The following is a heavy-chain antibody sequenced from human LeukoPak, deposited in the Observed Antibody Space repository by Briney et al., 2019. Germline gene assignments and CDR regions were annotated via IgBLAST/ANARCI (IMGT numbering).Heavy chain of an antibody. D-gene: IGHD1-1*01. V-gene: IGHV1-69*06. CDR1: GGTCSSYA. J-gene: IGHJ4*02. Sequence: ASVKVSCKASGGTCSSYAISWVRQAPGQGLEWMGGIIPIFGTANYAQKFQGRVTITADKSTSTAYMELSSLRSEDTAVYYCARGSDHWNDEYGSGLFDYWGQGTLVTVSS. CDR3: ARGSDHWNDEYGSGLFDY. CDR2: IIPIFGTA.